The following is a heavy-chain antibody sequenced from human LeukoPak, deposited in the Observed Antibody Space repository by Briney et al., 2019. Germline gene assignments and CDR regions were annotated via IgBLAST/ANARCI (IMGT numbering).Heavy chain of an antibody. V-gene: IGHV1-2*02. CDR1: GYTFTGNY. D-gene: IGHD3-22*01. Sequence: ASVKVSCKAFGYTFTGNYMHWWRQPPGQGVEWMGWINPNSGGTNYEQKFQGRVTMTRDTSISPAYMELSRLRADDTAVYYCARVGEYYDSSGCDYWGQGTLVTVSS. CDR3: ARVGEYYDSSGCDY. J-gene: IGHJ4*02. CDR2: INPNSGGT.